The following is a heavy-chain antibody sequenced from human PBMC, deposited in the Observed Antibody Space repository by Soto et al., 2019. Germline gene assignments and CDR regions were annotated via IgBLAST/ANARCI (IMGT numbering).Heavy chain of an antibody. J-gene: IGHJ4*01. Sequence: PSETLSLTCAVYGGSFSGYYWSWIRQPPGKGLEWIGEINRSGNTNYNPSLKSRVTISVDTSKNQFSPQLTSVTAADTDGYYCASPRSTCWGQGTLVTVSS. CDR2: INRSGNT. D-gene: IGHD1-26*01. CDR3: ASPRSTC. CDR1: GGSFSGYY. V-gene: IGHV4-34*01.